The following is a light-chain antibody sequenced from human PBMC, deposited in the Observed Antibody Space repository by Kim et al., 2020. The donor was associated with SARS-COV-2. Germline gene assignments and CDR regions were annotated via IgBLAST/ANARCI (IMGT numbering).Light chain of an antibody. CDR2: DAS. J-gene: IGKJ2*01. CDR1: QGIGRN. V-gene: IGKV1-39*01. Sequence: DIQMTQSPSSLSASVGDRVTISCRAGQGIGRNLNWYQQKPGKAPKLLIYDASTLHSEVPWRFSGGGSGTEFTLTISSLQPEDFAAVYYCQQSYTTWYTFGQGTKLEI. CDR3: QQSYTTWYT.